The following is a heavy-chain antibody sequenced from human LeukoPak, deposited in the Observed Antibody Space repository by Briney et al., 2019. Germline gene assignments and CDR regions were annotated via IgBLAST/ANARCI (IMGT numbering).Heavy chain of an antibody. V-gene: IGHV3-7*04. CDR1: RFTFSDYW. J-gene: IGHJ6*02. Sequence: VGSLRLSCAASRFTFSDYWMSWVRQAPGKGLEWVANIKQDGSEKNYAGSVKGRFTISRDNAKNTLYLQMNSLRVEDTAVYYCAREERESGGWDVWGQGTTVTVSS. CDR3: AREERESGGWDV. D-gene: IGHD1-1*01. CDR2: IKQDGSEK.